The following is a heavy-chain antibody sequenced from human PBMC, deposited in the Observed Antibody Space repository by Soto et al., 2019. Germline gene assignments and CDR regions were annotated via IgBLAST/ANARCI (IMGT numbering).Heavy chain of an antibody. CDR3: TKSRRGILMVYGFGGMDV. J-gene: IGHJ6*02. V-gene: IGHV3-23*01. CDR1: GFTVNSHA. Sequence: GGSLRLSCAASGFTVNSHAMSWVRQAPGKGLEWVASISGSGDGTYYGDSVKGRFTISRDSSSSTLYLQMNNLRGEDTAVYFCTKSRRGILMVYGFGGMDVWGQGTTVTVSS. D-gene: IGHD2-8*01. CDR2: ISGSGDGT.